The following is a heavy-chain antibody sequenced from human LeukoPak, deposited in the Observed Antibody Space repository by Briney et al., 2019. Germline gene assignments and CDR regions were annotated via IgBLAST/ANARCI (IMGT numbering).Heavy chain of an antibody. D-gene: IGHD6-25*01. V-gene: IGHV4-34*01. J-gene: IGHJ4*02. CDR1: GGSFSGYY. Sequence: SETLSLTCAVYGGSFSGYYWSWIRQPPGKGLEWIGEINHSGSTNYNPSLKSRVTISVDTSKNQFSLKLSSVTAADTAVYYCAREYSSGYYFDYWGQGTLVTVSS. CDR3: AREYSSGYYFDY. CDR2: INHSGST.